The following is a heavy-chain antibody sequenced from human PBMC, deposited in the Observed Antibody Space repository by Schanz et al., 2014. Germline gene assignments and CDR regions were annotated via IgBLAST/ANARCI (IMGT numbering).Heavy chain of an antibody. CDR2: IIPILGMA. J-gene: IGHJ6*02. D-gene: IGHD3-3*01. CDR3: ARFLARYQYYGVDV. Sequence: QVQLVQSGAEVRKPGASVKVSCKASGYTFISYGISWVRQAPGQGLEWMGRIIPILGMANYAQKFQGRVTITADRSTSTAYMELSSLRSEDTAVYYCARFLARYQYYGVDVWGQGTTVIVSS. CDR1: GYTFISYG. V-gene: IGHV1-69*04.